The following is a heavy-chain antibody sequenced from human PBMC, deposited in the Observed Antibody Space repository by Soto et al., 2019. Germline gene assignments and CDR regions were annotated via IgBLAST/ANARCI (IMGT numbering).Heavy chain of an antibody. Sequence: SETLSLTCTVSGGSISSGCYYWSWIRQHPGKGLEWIGYIYYIGSTYYNPSLKSRVTISVDTSKNQFSLKLSSVTAADTAVYYCARGGGLRPVLGPWCQETLVTVCS. D-gene: IGHD3-16*01. CDR2: IYYIGST. J-gene: IGHJ5*02. CDR1: GGSISSGCYY. V-gene: IGHV4-31*03. CDR3: ARGGGLRPVLGP.